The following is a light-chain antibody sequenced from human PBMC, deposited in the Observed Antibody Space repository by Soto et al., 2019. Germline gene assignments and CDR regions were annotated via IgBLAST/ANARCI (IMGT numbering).Light chain of an antibody. CDR1: QGLAGW. V-gene: IGKV1-12*01. Sequence: DIQLAQSPSSVSASVGDRVTITCRASQGLAGWLGWYQQKPGTAPKLLISGASSLQNGVPSRFSGNGSGTDFSLTISSLQPDDCATYFCQQASSFPITFGHGTRREFK. CDR2: GAS. CDR3: QQASSFPIT. J-gene: IGKJ5*01.